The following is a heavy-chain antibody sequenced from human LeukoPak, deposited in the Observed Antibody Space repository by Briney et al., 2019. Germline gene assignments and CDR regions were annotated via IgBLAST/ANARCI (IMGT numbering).Heavy chain of an antibody. D-gene: IGHD6-13*01. CDR2: IETDGSTT. Sequence: GGSLRLSCAASGFTFSTYWMHWVRQAPGKGLVWVSRIETDGSTTRYADSVKGRFTISRDDAKNTLYLQMNGLRAADTAVYYCARPAAAGASVFDIWGQGTMVTVSS. V-gene: IGHV3-74*01. J-gene: IGHJ3*02. CDR3: ARPAAAGASVFDI. CDR1: GFTFSTYW.